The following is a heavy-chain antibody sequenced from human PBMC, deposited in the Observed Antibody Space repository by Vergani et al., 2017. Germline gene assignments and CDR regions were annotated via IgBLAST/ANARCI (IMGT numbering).Heavy chain of an antibody. J-gene: IGHJ6*03. CDR3: ARGVRAYNYYMDV. D-gene: IGHD3-22*01. CDR1: GGSFSGYY. V-gene: IGHV4-34*01. CDR2: INHSGST. Sequence: QVQLQQWGAGLLKPSETLSLTCAVYGGSFSGYYWSWIRQPPGKGLEWIGEINHSGSTNYNPSLKSRVTISVDTSKNQFSLKLSSVTAADTAVYYCARGVRAYNYYMDVWGKGTTVTVSS.